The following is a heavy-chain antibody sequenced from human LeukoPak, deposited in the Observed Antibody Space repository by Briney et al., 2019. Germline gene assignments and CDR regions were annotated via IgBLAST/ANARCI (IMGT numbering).Heavy chain of an antibody. Sequence: TSETLSLTCTVSGDSISNYYCSWIRQPPGKGLEWIGYIYYSGSTNYNPSLKSRVTISVDTSKNQFSLKLTYVTAADTALYYCARSWDLTGYFDWWGQGALVTVSS. CDR1: GDSISNYY. CDR2: IYYSGST. V-gene: IGHV4-59*08. D-gene: IGHD3-9*01. CDR3: ARSWDLTGYFDW. J-gene: IGHJ4*02.